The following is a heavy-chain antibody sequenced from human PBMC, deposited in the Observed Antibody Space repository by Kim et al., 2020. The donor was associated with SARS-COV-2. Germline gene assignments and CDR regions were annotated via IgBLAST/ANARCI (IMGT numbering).Heavy chain of an antibody. V-gene: IGHV4-34*01. CDR2: INHSGST. Sequence: SETLSLTCAVYGGSFSGYYWSWIRQPPGKGLEWIGEINHSGSTNYNPSLKSRVTISVDTSKNQFSLKLSSVTAADTAVYYCASRLYHYYDSSGYPLKIGAFDIWGQGTMVTVSS. D-gene: IGHD3-22*01. CDR1: GGSFSGYY. CDR3: ASRLYHYYDSSGYPLKIGAFDI. J-gene: IGHJ3*02.